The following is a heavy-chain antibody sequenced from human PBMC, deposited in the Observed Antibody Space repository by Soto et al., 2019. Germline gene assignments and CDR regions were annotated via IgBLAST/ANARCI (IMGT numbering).Heavy chain of an antibody. CDR1: GYSFASHW. J-gene: IGHJ4*01. CDR2: IYPGDSDT. D-gene: IGHD1-26*01. CDR3: ARYSGSYWHYLDF. V-gene: IGHV5-51*01. Sequence: GESLKISCKGSGYSFASHWVAWVRQMPEKGLEWLGTIYPGDSDTKYSSAFRGHVTISADTSVSTAYLQWRSLEATDSAIYYCARYSGSYWHYLDFWGHGTLETVSS.